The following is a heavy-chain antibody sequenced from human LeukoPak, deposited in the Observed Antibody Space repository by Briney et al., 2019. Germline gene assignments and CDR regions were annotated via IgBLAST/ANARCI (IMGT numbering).Heavy chain of an antibody. CDR1: GGSISSYY. CDR2: ISYSGST. Sequence: SETLSLTCTVSGGSISSYYWSWIRQPPGKGLEWIGYISYSGSTYYNPSLKSRVTISVETSKSQFSLKLSSVTAADTAVYYCARLGDSTSRLYYFDYWGQGTLVTVSS. D-gene: IGHD6-6*01. V-gene: IGHV4-59*08. CDR3: ARLGDSTSRLYYFDY. J-gene: IGHJ4*02.